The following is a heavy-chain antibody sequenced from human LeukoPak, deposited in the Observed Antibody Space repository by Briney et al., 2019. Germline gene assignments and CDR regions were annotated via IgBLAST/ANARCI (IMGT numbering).Heavy chain of an antibody. Sequence: KPGGSLRLSCAASGFTFSNAWISWVRQAPGKGLEWVGRIYTNTDGGATEYAAPVKGRFTISRDDSKNTVLLQMSSLKIEDTAVYYCSTYYNAQGDYWGQGTLVTVSS. D-gene: IGHD1-26*01. CDR3: STYYNAQGDY. J-gene: IGHJ4*02. CDR2: IYTNTDGGAT. CDR1: GFTFSNAW. V-gene: IGHV3-15*01.